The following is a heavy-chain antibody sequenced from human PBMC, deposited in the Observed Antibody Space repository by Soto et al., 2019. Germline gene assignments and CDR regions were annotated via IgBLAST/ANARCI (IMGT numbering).Heavy chain of an antibody. V-gene: IGHV1-69*05. CDR2: IIPIFGTA. CDR3: ASARYSSAYYHGLDV. CDR1: GGTFSIYA. Sequence: QVQLVQSGAEVKKPGSSVKVSCKASGGTFSIYAISWVRQAPGQGLEWMGGIIPIFGTANYAQKFQGRVTXTXXXSXXTASMGLGSLRSADTAVYYCASARYSSAYYHGLDVWGQGTTVTVSS. J-gene: IGHJ6*02. D-gene: IGHD5-18*01.